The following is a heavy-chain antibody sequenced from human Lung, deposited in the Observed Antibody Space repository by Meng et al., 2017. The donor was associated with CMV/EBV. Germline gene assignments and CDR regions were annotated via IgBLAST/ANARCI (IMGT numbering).Heavy chain of an antibody. V-gene: IGHV4-4*02. J-gene: IGHJ1*01. Sequence: QVRLGASGLELVTPSRPRLLTGAVPGDTSTNTNWWAWVRQPPGKGLEWIGEIPHRGSSAYTPSLKSRVSMSIDKSKNQFSLKLTSVTAADTAVYHCLRRSGGSVWGQGTLVTVSS. CDR2: IPHRGSS. CDR1: GDTSTNTNW. D-gene: IGHD3-10*01. CDR3: LRRSGGSV.